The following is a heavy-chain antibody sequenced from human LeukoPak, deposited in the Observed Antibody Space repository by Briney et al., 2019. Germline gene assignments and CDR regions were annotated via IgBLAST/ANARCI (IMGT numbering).Heavy chain of an antibody. Sequence: SETLSLTCTVSGGSVSSNSYYWSWIRQPPGKGLEWIGEINHSGSTNYNPSLKSRVTISVDTSKNQFSLKLSSVTAADTAVYYCARPHVGSGSYYQSDYWGQGTLVTVSS. CDR2: INHSGST. D-gene: IGHD1-26*01. CDR1: GGSVSSNSYY. V-gene: IGHV4-39*07. J-gene: IGHJ4*02. CDR3: ARPHVGSGSYYQSDY.